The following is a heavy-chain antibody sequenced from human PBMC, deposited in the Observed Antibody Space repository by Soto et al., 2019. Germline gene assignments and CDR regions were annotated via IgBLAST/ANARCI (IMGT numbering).Heavy chain of an antibody. CDR2: IYRTGGT. Sequence: SETLSLTCAVSGGSFTSNNWWTWVRQPPGQGLEWIGEIYRTGGTNYNPSLKSRVTISLDKSENQFPLKVTSLTAADTAVYYCASRDPGTSVDYWGQGTLVTVSS. CDR1: GGSFTSNNW. V-gene: IGHV4-4*02. J-gene: IGHJ4*02. D-gene: IGHD1-7*01. CDR3: ASRDPGTSVDY.